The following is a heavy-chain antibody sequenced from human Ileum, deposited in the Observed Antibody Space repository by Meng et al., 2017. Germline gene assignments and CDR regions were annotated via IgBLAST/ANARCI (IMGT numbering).Heavy chain of an antibody. CDR2: TYYRSKWFT. V-gene: IGHV6-1*01. D-gene: IGHD6-19*01. CDR1: GDSVSTNGGG. CDR3: ARSGSGWSLDY. J-gene: IGHJ4*02. Sequence: QRHHSCPGLMNPSPALSLPRGISGDSVSTNGGGWNWITSSQSRGLEWLGRTYYRSKWFTDYAVSVKSRIPINPDTSTNQFSLQLNSVTPEDTAVYYCARSGSGWSLDYWGQGTLVTVSS.